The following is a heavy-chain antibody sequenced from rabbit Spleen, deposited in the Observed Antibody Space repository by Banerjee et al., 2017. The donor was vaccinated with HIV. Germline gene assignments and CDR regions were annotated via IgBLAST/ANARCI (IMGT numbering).Heavy chain of an antibody. D-gene: IGHD8-1*01. V-gene: IGHV1S40*01. CDR1: GFSFSSNDY. J-gene: IGHJ6*01. CDR3: ARDTGTSFSTYGMDL. CDR2: IDTGSRDFT. Sequence: QSLEESGGGLVKPGASLTLTCTASGFSFSSNDYMCWVRQAPGKGLEWIACIDTGSRDFTYYATWAKGRFTISKTSSTTVTLQMTSLTVADTATYFCARDTGTSFSTYGMDLWGPGTLVTVS.